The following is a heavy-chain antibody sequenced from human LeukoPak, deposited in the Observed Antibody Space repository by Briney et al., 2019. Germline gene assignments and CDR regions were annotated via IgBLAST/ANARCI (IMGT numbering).Heavy chain of an antibody. CDR3: ARGPIVVVPAAPFDY. V-gene: IGHV4-31*03. J-gene: IGHJ4*02. CDR1: GGSISSGGYY. Sequence: SETLSLTCTVSGGSISSGGYYWSWIRQHPGTGLEWVGYIFYSGSTYYNPSLKSRVTISVDTSKNQFSLKLSSVTAADTAVYYCARGPIVVVPAAPFDYWGQGTLVTVSS. D-gene: IGHD2-2*01. CDR2: IFYSGST.